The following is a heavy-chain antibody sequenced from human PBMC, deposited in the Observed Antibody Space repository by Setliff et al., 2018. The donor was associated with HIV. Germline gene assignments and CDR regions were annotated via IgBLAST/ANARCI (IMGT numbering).Heavy chain of an antibody. J-gene: IGHJ6*02. V-gene: IGHV4-59*01. D-gene: IGHD3-10*01. CDR3: ARSLSGDYYYGMDV. Sequence: SETLSLTCAVSGYSISNYYWSWIRQPPGKGLEWIGFSYHSGSTKYNPSLKSRVTISVDTSRNQFSLKLSSVTAADTAVYYCARSLSGDYYYGMDVWGQGTTVTVSS. CDR1: GYSISNYY. CDR2: SYHSGST.